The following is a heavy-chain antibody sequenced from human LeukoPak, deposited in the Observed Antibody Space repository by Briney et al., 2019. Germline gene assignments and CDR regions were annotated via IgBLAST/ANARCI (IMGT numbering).Heavy chain of an antibody. CDR3: ARDVMYSSGWYGGFDY. Sequence: GGSLRLSCAASGFTFSSYGMNWVRQAPGKGLEWVSYISSSGSTIYYADSVKGRFTISRDNAKNSLYLQMNSLRAEDTAVYYCARDVMYSSGWYGGFDYWGQGTLVTVSS. CDR2: ISSSGSTI. D-gene: IGHD6-19*01. V-gene: IGHV3-48*03. CDR1: GFTFSSYG. J-gene: IGHJ4*02.